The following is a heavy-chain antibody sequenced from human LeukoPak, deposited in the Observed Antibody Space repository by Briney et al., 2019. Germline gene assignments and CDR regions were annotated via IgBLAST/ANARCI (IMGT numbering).Heavy chain of an antibody. V-gene: IGHV3-13*01. CDR3: ARQSTPHGNFDY. Sequence: GGSLGLSCAASGFILGNYAMHWVRQPAGKGLEWVSALGTAGDTFYPGSVKGRFTISRDNAKKSLFLQMSSLRAEDTAIYYCARQSTPHGNFDYWGQGTLVTVSS. J-gene: IGHJ4*02. D-gene: IGHD5-24*01. CDR1: GFILGNYA. CDR2: LGTAGDT.